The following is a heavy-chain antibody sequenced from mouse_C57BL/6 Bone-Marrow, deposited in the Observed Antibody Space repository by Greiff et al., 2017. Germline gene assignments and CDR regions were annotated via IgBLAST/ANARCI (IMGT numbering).Heavy chain of an antibody. V-gene: IGHV1-82*01. CDR3: ARSPYGSSSGDY. Sequence: QVQLQQSGPELVKPGASVKISCKASGYAFSSSWMNWVKQRPGKGLEWIGRIYPGDGDTKYNGKFKGKATLTADKSSSTAYMQLSSLTSEDSAVYFCARSPYGSSSGDYWGQGTTLTVSS. D-gene: IGHD1-1*01. CDR2: IYPGDGDT. CDR1: GYAFSSSW. J-gene: IGHJ2*01.